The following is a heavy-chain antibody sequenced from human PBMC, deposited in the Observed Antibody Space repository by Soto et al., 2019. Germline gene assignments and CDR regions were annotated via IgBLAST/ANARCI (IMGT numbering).Heavy chain of an antibody. Sequence: SETLSLTCAVSGGSISSGGYSWCWIRRPPGKGLEWIGEIYHDGRTNYNPSLKSRVSISVDTSKNQFSLEIYSVTASDTAIYYCARDPGRAVALDWGEGTLVTVSS. V-gene: IGHV4-30-2*01. CDR1: GGSISSGGYS. CDR2: IYHDGRT. CDR3: ARDPGRAVALD. J-gene: IGHJ4*02. D-gene: IGHD6-19*01.